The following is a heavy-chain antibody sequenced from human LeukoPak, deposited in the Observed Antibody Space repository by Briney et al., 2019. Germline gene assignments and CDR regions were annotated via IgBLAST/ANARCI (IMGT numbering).Heavy chain of an antibody. Sequence: GGSLRLSCAASGFTFSSYAMSWVPQAPGKGREWVSAISGSGGSTYYADSVKGRFTISRDNSKNTLYLQMNSLRAEDTAVYYSSKVMRGIAVAGTSDYWGQGTLVTVSS. CDR2: ISGSGGST. CDR1: GFTFSSYA. CDR3: SKVMRGIAVAGTSDY. D-gene: IGHD6-19*01. V-gene: IGHV3-23*01. J-gene: IGHJ4*02.